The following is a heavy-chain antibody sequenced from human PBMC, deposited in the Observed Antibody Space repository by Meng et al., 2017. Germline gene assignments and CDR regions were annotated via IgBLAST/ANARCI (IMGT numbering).Heavy chain of an antibody. V-gene: IGHV1-69*05. J-gene: IGHJ5*02. CDR1: GGTFSSYA. Sequence: QAKLVQAGGEVKKPGSSVEVSCKASGGTFSSYAISWVRQAPGQGLEWMGGIIPIFGTANYAQKFQGRVTITTDESTSTAYMELSSLRSEDTAVYYCARGGYSYGLWFDPWGQGTLVTVSS. CDR2: IIPIFGTA. CDR3: ARGGYSYGLWFDP. D-gene: IGHD5-18*01.